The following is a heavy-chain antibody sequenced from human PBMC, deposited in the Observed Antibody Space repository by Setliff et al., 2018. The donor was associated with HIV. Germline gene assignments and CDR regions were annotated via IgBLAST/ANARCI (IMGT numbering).Heavy chain of an antibody. CDR3: ARNFGLRPSGKYYYYYGMDI. Sequence: ASVKVSCKASRYTFTGHYLHWVRQAPGQGLEWLGWVNPNSGDAIYAQNFQGRVTMTRDTSINAAYMELRGLRSDDTAVYYCARNFGLRPSGKYYYYYGMDIWGQGTTVTVSS. J-gene: IGHJ6*02. CDR1: RYTFTGHY. D-gene: IGHD3-10*01. CDR2: VNPNSGDA. V-gene: IGHV1-2*02.